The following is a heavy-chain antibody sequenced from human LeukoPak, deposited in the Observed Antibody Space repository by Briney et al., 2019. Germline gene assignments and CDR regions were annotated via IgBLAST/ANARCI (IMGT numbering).Heavy chain of an antibody. CDR2: IYCSGST. D-gene: IGHD3-3*01. CDR1: GGTISSYY. V-gene: IGHV4-59*08. CDR3: ARRRGDFWSDYYAFDY. Sequence: SETLSLTCTVSGGTISSYYWNWIRQPPGKGLEWIGYIYCSGSTDYNPSLTSRVTISLDTSKNQCSLKLRSVTAADTAVYYCARRRGDFWSDYYAFDYWGQGTLVTISS. J-gene: IGHJ4*02.